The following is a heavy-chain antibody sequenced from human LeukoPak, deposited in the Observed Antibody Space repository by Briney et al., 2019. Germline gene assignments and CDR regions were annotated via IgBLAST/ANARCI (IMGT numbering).Heavy chain of an antibody. D-gene: IGHD6-13*01. CDR1: GFTFTSSA. V-gene: IGHV1-58*02. J-gene: IGHJ6*02. CDR2: IVVGSGNT. CDR3: AAGFDEDSIAAAGNYYYYGMDV. Sequence: SVKVSCKASGFTFTSSAMQWVRQARGQRLEWIGWIVVGSGNTNYAQKFQERVTITRDMSTSTAYMELSSLRSEDPAVYYCAAGFDEDSIAAAGNYYYYGMDVWGQGTTVTVSS.